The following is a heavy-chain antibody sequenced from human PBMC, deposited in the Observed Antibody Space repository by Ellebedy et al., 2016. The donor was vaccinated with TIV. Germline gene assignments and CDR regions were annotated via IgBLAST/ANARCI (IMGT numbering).Heavy chain of an antibody. CDR3: ARGNYYDSSGYAASNWFDP. V-gene: IGHV4-34*01. Sequence: GSLRLSXAVYGGSFSGYYWSWIRQPPGKGLEWIGEINHSGSTNYNPSLKSRVTISVDTSKNQFSLKLSSVTAADTAVYYCARGNYYDSSGYAASNWFDPWGQGTLVTVSS. J-gene: IGHJ5*02. D-gene: IGHD3-22*01. CDR1: GGSFSGYY. CDR2: INHSGST.